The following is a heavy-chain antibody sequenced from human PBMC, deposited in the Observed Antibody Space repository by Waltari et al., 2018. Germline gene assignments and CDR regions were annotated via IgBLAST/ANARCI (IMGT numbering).Heavy chain of an antibody. CDR1: GGTFSSYA. Sequence: QVQLVQSGAEVKKPGSSVKVSCKASGGTFSSYAISWVRQAPGQGLEWMGGIIPIFGTANSAQKFQGRVTITADESTSTAYMELSSLRSEDTAVYYCASHDSSGYYRGYYFDYWGQGTLVTVSS. V-gene: IGHV1-69*01. CDR2: IIPIFGTA. D-gene: IGHD3-22*01. CDR3: ASHDSSGYYRGYYFDY. J-gene: IGHJ4*02.